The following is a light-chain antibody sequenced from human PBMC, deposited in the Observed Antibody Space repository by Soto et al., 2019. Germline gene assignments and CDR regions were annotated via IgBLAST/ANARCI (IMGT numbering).Light chain of an antibody. CDR2: DVS. CDR1: SSDVGLYNY. J-gene: IGLJ1*01. CDR3: NSYTSSGTYV. Sequence: QSALTQPASVSGSPGQSITISCTGTSSDVGLYNYVSWYRHPPGKAPELIIYDVSNRPSGVSNRFSGSKSANTASLTISGLQAEDEADYYCNSYTSSGTYVFGTGTKVTVL. V-gene: IGLV2-14*03.